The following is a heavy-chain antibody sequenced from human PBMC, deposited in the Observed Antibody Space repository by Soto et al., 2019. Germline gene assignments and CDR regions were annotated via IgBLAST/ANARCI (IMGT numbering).Heavy chain of an antibody. J-gene: IGHJ5*02. CDR3: AREAAGILNWFDP. CDR2: IYYSGST. CDR1: GGSISSGGYY. D-gene: IGHD6-25*01. Sequence: QVQLQESGPGLVKPSQTLSLTCTVSGGSISSGGYYWSWIRQHPGKGLEWIGYIYYSGSTYYNPSRKSRVTLSVDTSKNQFSLKLSSVTAADTAVYYCAREAAGILNWFDPWGQGTLVTVSS. V-gene: IGHV4-31*03.